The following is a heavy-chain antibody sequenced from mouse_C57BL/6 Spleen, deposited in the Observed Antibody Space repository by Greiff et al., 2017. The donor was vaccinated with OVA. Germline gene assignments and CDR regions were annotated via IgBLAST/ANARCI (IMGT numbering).Heavy chain of an antibody. D-gene: IGHD1-1*01. V-gene: IGHV1-59*01. CDR3: ATTVVATFDY. J-gene: IGHJ2*01. CDR1: GYTFTSYW. CDR2: IDPSDSYT. Sequence: QVQLQQPGAELVRPGTSVKLSCKASGYTFTSYWMHWVKQRPGQGLEWIGVIDPSDSYTNYNQKFKGKATLTVDTASSTAYMQLSSLTSEDSAVYYCATTVVATFDYWGQGTTLTVSS.